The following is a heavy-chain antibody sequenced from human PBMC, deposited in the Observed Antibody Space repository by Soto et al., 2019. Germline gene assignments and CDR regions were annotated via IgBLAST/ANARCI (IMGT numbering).Heavy chain of an antibody. J-gene: IGHJ3*02. CDR3: AKDRGYCDTSSCYLGHAFDI. Sequence: GGSLRLSCAASGFTFSSFGIHWVRQAPGKGLEWVAVISHDGRSKFYGDSVKGRFTISRDNSKNTLSLQMNSLRPEDTAVYYCAKDRGYCDTSSCYLGHAFDIWGQGTMVT. V-gene: IGHV3-30*18. CDR2: ISHDGRSK. D-gene: IGHD2-2*01. CDR1: GFTFSSFG.